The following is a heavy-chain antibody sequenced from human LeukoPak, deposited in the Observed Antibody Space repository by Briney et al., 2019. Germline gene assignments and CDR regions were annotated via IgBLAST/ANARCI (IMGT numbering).Heavy chain of an antibody. V-gene: IGHV1-3*01. CDR3: ARDREELRYFDWLLFDY. D-gene: IGHD3-9*01. CDR1: GYTFTSYA. CDR2: INAGNGNT. J-gene: IGHJ4*02. Sequence: ASVKVSCKASGYTFTSYAMHWVRQAPGQRPEWMGWINAGNGNTKYSQKFQGRVTITRDTSASTAYMELSSLRSGDTAVYYCARDREELRYFDWLLFDYWGQGTLVTVSS.